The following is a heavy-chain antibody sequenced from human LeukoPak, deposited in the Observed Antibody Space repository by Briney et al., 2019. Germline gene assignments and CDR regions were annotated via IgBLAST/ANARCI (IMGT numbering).Heavy chain of an antibody. V-gene: IGHV4-34*01. Sequence: SETLSLTCAVYGGSFSGYYWSWIRQPPGKGLEWIGEINHSRSTHYNPSLKSRVTISVDTSKNQFSLKLSSVTAADTAVYYCARVPKYFDLWGRGTLVTVSS. CDR3: ARVPKYFDL. J-gene: IGHJ2*01. CDR2: INHSRST. CDR1: GGSFSGYY.